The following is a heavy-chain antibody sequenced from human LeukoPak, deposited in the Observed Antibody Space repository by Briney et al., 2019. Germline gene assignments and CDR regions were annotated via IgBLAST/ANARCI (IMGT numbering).Heavy chain of an antibody. V-gene: IGHV3-9*01. J-gene: IGHJ4*02. Sequence: GRSLRLSCAASGFTFDDYAMHWVRQAPGKGLEWVSGISWNSGSIGYADSVKGRFTISRDNAKNSLYLQMNSLRAEDTALYYCAKGRRYSSSSFDYWGQGTLVTVSS. CDR3: AKGRRYSSSSFDY. D-gene: IGHD6-6*01. CDR1: GFTFDDYA. CDR2: ISWNSGSI.